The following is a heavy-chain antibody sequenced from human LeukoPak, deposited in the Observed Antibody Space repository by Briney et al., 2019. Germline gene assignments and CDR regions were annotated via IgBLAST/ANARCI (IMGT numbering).Heavy chain of an antibody. CDR2: IIPIFGTA. CDR3: ARGLGQAARPGYYYYMDV. V-gene: IGHV1-69*05. D-gene: IGHD6-6*01. CDR1: GGTFSSYA. J-gene: IGHJ6*03. Sequence: RASVKVSCKASGGTFSSYAISWVRQAPGQGLEWMGGIIPIFGTANYAQKFQGRVTITTDESTSTAYMELSSLRSEDTAVYYCARGLGQAARPGYYYYMDVWGKGTTVTVSS.